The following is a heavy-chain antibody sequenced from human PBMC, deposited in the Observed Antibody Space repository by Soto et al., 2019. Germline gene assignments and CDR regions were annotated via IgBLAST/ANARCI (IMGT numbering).Heavy chain of an antibody. J-gene: IGHJ4*01. CDR3: ARDPWAADY. CDR2: IYSGGST. D-gene: IGHD3-16*01. V-gene: IGHV3-66*01. Sequence: EVQLVESGGGLVQPGGSLRLSCAASGFTVSTKYMSWVRQAPGKGLEWVSVIYSGGSTFYADSVRGRFTISRDNSKNTVNLLMNSLRAEDTAVYYCARDPWAADYWAQGTLVTVSS. CDR1: GFTVSTKY.